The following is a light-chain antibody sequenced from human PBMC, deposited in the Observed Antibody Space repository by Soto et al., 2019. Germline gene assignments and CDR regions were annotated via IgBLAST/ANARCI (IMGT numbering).Light chain of an antibody. CDR2: AAS. CDR3: QQSYSTPPLT. CDR1: QSISSY. Sequence: DIQMTQSPSSLSASVGDRVTITCRASQSISSYLNWYQQKPGKAPKLLIYAASSLQSGVPTRFSGSGSGTDFPPTISSLQPEDFATYYCQQSYSTPPLTFGGGTKVEIK. J-gene: IGKJ4*01. V-gene: IGKV1-39*01.